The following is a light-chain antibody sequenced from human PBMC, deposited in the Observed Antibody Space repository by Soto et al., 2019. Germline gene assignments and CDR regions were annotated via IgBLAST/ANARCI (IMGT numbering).Light chain of an antibody. CDR3: QQLSRYPLT. Sequence: DIQMTQSPSSLSASVGDSVTITCRPSQDIRNDLGWFQVKPGKAPKSLIYAASRLQSGVPSRFSGSGSETEFSLTIINLQPEDFATYYCQQLSRYPLTFGGGTKVDIK. V-gene: IGKV1-17*02. J-gene: IGKJ4*01. CDR2: AAS. CDR1: QDIRND.